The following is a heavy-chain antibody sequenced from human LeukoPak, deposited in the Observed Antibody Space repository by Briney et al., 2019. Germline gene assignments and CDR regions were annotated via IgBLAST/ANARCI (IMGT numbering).Heavy chain of an antibody. CDR1: GYTFTGYY. CDR3: ARDEGYSLHYFDY. CDR2: INPSAGST. V-gene: IGHV1-46*01. Sequence: ASVNVSCKASGYTFTGYYIHWVRQAPGQGLEWMGIINPSAGSTSYAQMFQGRVTMTRDTSTSTVYMELSSLRSEDTAVYYCARDEGYSLHYFDYWGQGRLDTVSS. J-gene: IGHJ4*02. D-gene: IGHD5-18*01.